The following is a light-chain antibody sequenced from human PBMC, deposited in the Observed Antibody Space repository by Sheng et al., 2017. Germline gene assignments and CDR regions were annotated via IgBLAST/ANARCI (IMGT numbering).Light chain of an antibody. CDR3: ATWDNSLSAV. Sequence: QSVLTQPPSVSAAPGEKVTISCSGSSSNIGSNYVSWYQQVPRNSPQNSSCMTILSDPQGFLTDSLAPSLARQPPWTITGLQTGDEADYYCATWDNSLSAVFGGGTHADRPR. V-gene: IGLV1-51*01. J-gene: IGLJ7*01. CDR1: SSNIGSNY. CDR2: TIL.